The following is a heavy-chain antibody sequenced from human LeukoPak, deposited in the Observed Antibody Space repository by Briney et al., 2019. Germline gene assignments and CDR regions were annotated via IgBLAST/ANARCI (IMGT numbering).Heavy chain of an antibody. V-gene: IGHV4-34*01. CDR3: ARGLSSGMDV. CDR2: INHSGST. Sequence: SETLSLTCAVYGGSFSGYYWSWIRQPPGKGLEWIGEINHSGSTNYNPSLTSRVTISVDTSKNQFSLKLSSVTAADTAVYYCARGLSSGMDVWGKGTTVTVSS. J-gene: IGHJ6*04. CDR1: GGSFSGYY.